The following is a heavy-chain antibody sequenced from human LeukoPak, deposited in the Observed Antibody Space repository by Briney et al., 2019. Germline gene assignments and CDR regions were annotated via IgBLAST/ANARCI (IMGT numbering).Heavy chain of an antibody. CDR3: AREGASSWDY. CDR1: GFTFDDYA. V-gene: IGHV3-9*01. Sequence: QPGRSLRLSCAASGFTFDDYAMHWVRQAPGKGLEWVSGISWNSGSIGYADSVKGRFTISRDNAKNSLYLQMNSLRAEDTAVYYCAREGASSWDYWGQGILVTVSS. D-gene: IGHD6-13*01. CDR2: ISWNSGSI. J-gene: IGHJ4*02.